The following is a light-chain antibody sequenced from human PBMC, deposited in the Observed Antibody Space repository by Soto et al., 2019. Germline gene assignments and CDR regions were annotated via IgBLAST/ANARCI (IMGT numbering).Light chain of an antibody. CDR1: SSDVGGYNY. CDR2: DVS. Sequence: QSALTQPASVSGSPGQSITISCTGTSSDVGGYNYVSWYQQHPGKAPKLMIYDVSNRPSGVSNRFSGSKSGNTASLTSSGLQAEDEADYYCSSYTSSSTLVLFGGGTKLTVL. CDR3: SSYTSSSTLVL. V-gene: IGLV2-14*01. J-gene: IGLJ2*01.